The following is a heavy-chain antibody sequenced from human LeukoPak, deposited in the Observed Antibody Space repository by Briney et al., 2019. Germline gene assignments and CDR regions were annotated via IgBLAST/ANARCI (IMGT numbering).Heavy chain of an antibody. J-gene: IGHJ4*02. CDR1: GGSISGSSYY. CDR2: IFYSGNT. CDR3: ARQGSYSYGSGTYYNGHFDY. V-gene: IGHV4-39*01. Sequence: SGTLSLTCTVSGGSISGSSYYWGWIRQPPGKGLEWIGSIFYSGNTFYNPSLKSRVTISVDTSKNQFSLNLTSVTAADTAVFYCARQGSYSYGSGTYYNGHFDYWAQGILVTVSS. D-gene: IGHD3-10*01.